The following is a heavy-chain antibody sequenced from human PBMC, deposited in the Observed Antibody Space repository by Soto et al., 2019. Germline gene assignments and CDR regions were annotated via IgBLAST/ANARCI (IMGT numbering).Heavy chain of an antibody. D-gene: IGHD2-15*01. CDR1: GYTFTSYA. CDR2: INAGNGNT. V-gene: IGHV1-3*01. Sequence: QVQLVQSGAEVKKPGASVKVSCKASGYTFTSYAMHWERQAPGERLEWMGWINAGNGNTKYSQKFQGRVTITRDTSASTAYMELSSLRSEDTAVYYCARGRLRYCSGGSCYNWFDPWGQGTLVTVS. CDR3: ARGRLRYCSGGSCYNWFDP. J-gene: IGHJ5*02.